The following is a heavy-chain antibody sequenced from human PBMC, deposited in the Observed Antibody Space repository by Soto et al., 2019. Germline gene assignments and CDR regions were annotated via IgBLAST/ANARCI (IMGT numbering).Heavy chain of an antibody. J-gene: IGHJ4*02. D-gene: IGHD1-26*01. V-gene: IGHV4-39*01. Sequence: QLQLQESGPGLVKPSKTLSLTCTVSGGSISSSSYYWGWIRQPPGKGLEWIGSIYYSGSTYYNPSLKSRVTMSVDTSKNQFSLKLSSVTAADTAVYYCARQGGSYSTPGDYWGQGTLVTVSS. CDR1: GGSISSSSYY. CDR3: ARQGGSYSTPGDY. CDR2: IYYSGST.